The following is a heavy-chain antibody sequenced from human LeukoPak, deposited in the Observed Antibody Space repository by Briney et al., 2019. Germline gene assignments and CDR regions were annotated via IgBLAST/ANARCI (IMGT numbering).Heavy chain of an antibody. Sequence: GRSLRLSCAASGFTFSSYGMHWVRQAPGKGLEWVAFIRYDGSNKYYADSVKGRFTISRDNSKNTLYLQMNSLRAEDTAVYYCAKDLSSSGDYWGQGTLVTVSS. CDR2: IRYDGSNK. CDR3: AKDLSSSGDY. CDR1: GFTFSSYG. J-gene: IGHJ4*02. V-gene: IGHV3-30*02. D-gene: IGHD6-6*01.